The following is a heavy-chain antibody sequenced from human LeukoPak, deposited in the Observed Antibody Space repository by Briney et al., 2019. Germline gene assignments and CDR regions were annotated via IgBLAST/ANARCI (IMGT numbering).Heavy chain of an antibody. J-gene: IGHJ4*02. V-gene: IGHV4-34*01. Sequence: SETLSLICAVYGGSFSGYYWRWIRQPPGKGLEWIGVINHSGSTNYNPSLKSRVTKSVVTSKNQFSLKLSSGTAADTAVYYCARGRIRLAARPLDYWGQGTLVTVSS. D-gene: IGHD6-6*01. CDR2: INHSGST. CDR3: ARGRIRLAARPLDY. CDR1: GGSFSGYY.